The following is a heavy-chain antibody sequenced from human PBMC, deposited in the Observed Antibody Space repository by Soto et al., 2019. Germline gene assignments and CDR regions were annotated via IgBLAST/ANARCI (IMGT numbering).Heavy chain of an antibody. CDR1: GFSLSTSGMC. V-gene: IGHV2-70*01. CDR3: ARIYRHPRIAAATHNWFDP. D-gene: IGHD6-13*01. Sequence: SGPTLVNPTQTLTLTCTFSGFSLSTSGMCVSWIRQPPGKALEWLALIDWDDDKYYSTSLKTRLTISKDTSKNQVVLTMTNMAPVDTATYYCARIYRHPRIAAATHNWFDPWGQGTLVTVSS. J-gene: IGHJ5*02. CDR2: IDWDDDK.